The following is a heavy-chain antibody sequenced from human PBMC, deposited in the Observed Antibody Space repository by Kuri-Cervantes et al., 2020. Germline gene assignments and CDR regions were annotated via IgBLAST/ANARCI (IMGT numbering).Heavy chain of an antibody. CDR3: ARVSESYYYFDY. D-gene: IGHD1-26*01. V-gene: IGHV3-33*01. J-gene: IGHJ4*02. Sequence: GESLTLSCAASGFTFSSYGMHWVRQAPGKGLEWVAVIWYDGSNKYYADSVKGRFTISRDNSKKTLYLQMTSLTTEDTAVYYCARVSESYYYFDYWGQGSLVTVSS. CDR1: GFTFSSYG. CDR2: IWYDGSNK.